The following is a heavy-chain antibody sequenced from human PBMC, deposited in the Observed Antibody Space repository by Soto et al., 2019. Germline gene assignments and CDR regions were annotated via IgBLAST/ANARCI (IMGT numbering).Heavy chain of an antibody. Sequence: EVQLLESGGGLVQPGGSLRLSCAASGFAFSSSAMAWVRQTPGKGLQWVSAITVAGGGTYYADSVRGRFTISRDNSKKTLYLQMNSLSAEDTALYSCAKWPPSPKMGVTSQWCQGTLVTVSS. V-gene: IGHV3-23*01. CDR2: ITVAGGGT. D-gene: IGHD1-26*01. CDR3: AKWPPSPKMGVTSQ. J-gene: IGHJ4*02. CDR1: GFAFSSSA.